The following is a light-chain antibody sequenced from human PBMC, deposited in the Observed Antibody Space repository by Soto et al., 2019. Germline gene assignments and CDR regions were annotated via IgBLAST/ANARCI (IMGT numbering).Light chain of an antibody. V-gene: IGKV3-15*01. Sequence: EIVMTQSPATLSVSPGERATLSCRASQSVSSNLACYQQKPGQAPRLLIYSASTRATAIPARFSGSGSGTEFTLTVSSLQYEDFAGYYCQQYNNWPPYTFGQVTRLEIK. CDR2: SAS. J-gene: IGKJ5*01. CDR1: QSVSSN. CDR3: QQYNNWPPYT.